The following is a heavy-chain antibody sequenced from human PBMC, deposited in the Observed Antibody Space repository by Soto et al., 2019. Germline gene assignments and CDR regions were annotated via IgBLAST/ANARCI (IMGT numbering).Heavy chain of an antibody. CDR1: GFTFNSYA. Sequence: EVQLLDSGGGLVQPGGSLRLSCAASGFTFNSYAMSWVRQAPGKGLEWVSVISGSGGSTYYEDPVKGRFTLSRDNSKNTLNQHMNSLRAEDTAVYYGAKFSPRYSSGLKAYYFDFWCQGTPVTVSS. D-gene: IGHD6-19*01. CDR2: ISGSGGST. CDR3: AKFSPRYSSGLKAYYFDF. J-gene: IGHJ4*02. V-gene: IGHV3-23*01.